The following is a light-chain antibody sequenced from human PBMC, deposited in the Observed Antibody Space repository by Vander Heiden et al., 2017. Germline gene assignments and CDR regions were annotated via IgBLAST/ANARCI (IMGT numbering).Light chain of an antibody. J-gene: IGKJ1*01. CDR3: LQVDNFPPWT. CDR2: WAS. V-gene: IGKV4-1*01. CDR1: QTVFSNSNNKNY. Sequence: DIVMIQSLYSLAVSLGERATINCKSSQTVFSNSNNKNYLAWYQQKPGQPPKRLMYWASTREFGVPDRFSGSGSGTDFTLSISSLQPEDVAVYYCLQVDNFPPWTFGQGTRVEIK.